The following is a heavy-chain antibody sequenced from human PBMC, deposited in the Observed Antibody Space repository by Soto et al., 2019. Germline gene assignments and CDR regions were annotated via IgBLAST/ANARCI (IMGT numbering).Heavy chain of an antibody. V-gene: IGHV1-69*02. J-gene: IGHJ4*02. D-gene: IGHD3-16*02. CDR3: ARVGSMITFGGVIDD. CDR1: GGTFSSYT. Sequence: QVQLVQSGAEVKKPGSSVKVSCKASGGTFSSYTISWVRQAPGQGLEWMGRIIPILGIANYAQKFQGRVTITADKSTSTAYMELSSLRSEDTAVYYCARVGSMITFGGVIDDWGQGTLVTVSS. CDR2: IIPILGIA.